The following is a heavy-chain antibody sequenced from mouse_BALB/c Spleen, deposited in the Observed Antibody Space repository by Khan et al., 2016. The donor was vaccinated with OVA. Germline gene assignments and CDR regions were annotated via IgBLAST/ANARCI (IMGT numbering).Heavy chain of an antibody. CDR3: ARSTYRYAFVY. V-gene: IGHV3-8*02. Sequence: EVQLQESGPSLVKPSQTLSLTCSVTGDSITTGYWNWIRKFPGNKLEYMGYIIYTGYTYYNPSLKIRISITRHTSNNQYYLQLNSVTDEDTATYYCARSTYRYAFVYWGQGTLVTVSA. CDR2: IIYTGYT. CDR1: GDSITTGY. D-gene: IGHD2-14*01. J-gene: IGHJ3*01.